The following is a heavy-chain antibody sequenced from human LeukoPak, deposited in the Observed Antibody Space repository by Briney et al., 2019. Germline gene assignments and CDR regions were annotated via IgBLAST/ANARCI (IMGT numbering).Heavy chain of an antibody. J-gene: IGHJ2*01. Sequence: SQTLSLTCAISGDSVSSNSAAWNWIRQSPSRGLEWLGRTYYRSKWYDDYAVSRITINPDTSKNQFSPQLNSVTPEDTAVYYCARDAPLSSSWYWYFDLWGRGTLVTVSS. D-gene: IGHD6-13*01. CDR3: ARDAPLSSSWYWYFDL. V-gene: IGHV6-1*01. CDR1: GDSVSSNSAA. CDR2: TYYRSKWYD.